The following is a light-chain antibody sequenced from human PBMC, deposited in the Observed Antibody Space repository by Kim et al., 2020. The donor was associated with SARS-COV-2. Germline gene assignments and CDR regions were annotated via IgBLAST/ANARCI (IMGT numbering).Light chain of an antibody. CDR1: SSNVGSNY. J-gene: IGLJ1*01. Sequence: GQRVTISCSGSSSNVGSNYVYWYQQLPGTAPRLLIYKNNQRPSGVPDRFSGSKSGTSASLAISGLRSEFEGDYYCAAWDDSLSGRVFGTGTKVTVL. CDR2: KNN. V-gene: IGLV1-47*01. CDR3: AAWDDSLSGRV.